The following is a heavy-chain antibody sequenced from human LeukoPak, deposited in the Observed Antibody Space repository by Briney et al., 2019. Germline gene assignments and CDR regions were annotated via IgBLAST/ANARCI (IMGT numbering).Heavy chain of an antibody. J-gene: IGHJ4*02. CDR2: VSHGGVT. V-gene: IGHV4-38-2*01. D-gene: IGHD6-13*01. Sequence: SETLSLTCVVSGYSITRGYHWAWIRQPPGKGLEWIGSVSHGGVTNYNPSLKSRVTLSVDTSKNQFSLGLVSVIAADTAVYYCARHVRATGGSRGVFYFDFWGQGTLVPVSS. CDR1: GYSITRGYH. CDR3: ARHVRATGGSRGVFYFDF.